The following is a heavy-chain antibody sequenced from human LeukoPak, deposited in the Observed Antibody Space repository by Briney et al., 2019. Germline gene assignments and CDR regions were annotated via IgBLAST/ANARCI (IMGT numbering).Heavy chain of an antibody. V-gene: IGHV1-2*04. D-gene: IGHD2-15*01. Sequence: GASVKVSCKASGYTFTGYYMHWVRQAPGQGLEWMGWINPNSGGTNYAQKFQGWVTMTRDTSISTAYMELSRLRSDDTAVYYCARDPVATYCSGGSCCSGVRWFDPWGQGTLVTVSS. CDR1: GYTFTGYY. CDR3: ARDPVATYCSGGSCCSGVRWFDP. CDR2: INPNSGGT. J-gene: IGHJ5*02.